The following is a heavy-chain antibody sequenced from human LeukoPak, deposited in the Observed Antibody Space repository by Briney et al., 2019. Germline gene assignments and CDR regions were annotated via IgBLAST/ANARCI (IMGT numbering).Heavy chain of an antibody. J-gene: IGHJ4*02. D-gene: IGHD6-19*01. Sequence: ASVKVSCKASGYTFTSYYMHWVRQAPGQGLEWMGIINPSGGSTSYAQKFQGRVTMTTGTSTSTAYMELRSLRSDDTAVYYCARENPAVAGNDYWGQGTLVTVSS. CDR2: INPSGGST. CDR3: ARENPAVAGNDY. V-gene: IGHV1-46*01. CDR1: GYTFTSYY.